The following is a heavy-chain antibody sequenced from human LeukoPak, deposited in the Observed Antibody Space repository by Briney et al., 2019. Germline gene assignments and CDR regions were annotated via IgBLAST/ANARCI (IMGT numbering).Heavy chain of an antibody. CDR2: IYPGDSDT. D-gene: IGHD5-24*01. Sequence: GESLKISCKSSGYSFPNYWIGWVRQMPGKGLEWMGIIYPGDSDTRYRPSFQGQVTISADKSISTAYLQWSSLKASDTAMYYCARSRRDGYNSAHDYWGQGTLVTVSS. CDR3: ARSRRDGYNSAHDY. CDR1: GYSFPNYW. V-gene: IGHV5-51*01. J-gene: IGHJ4*02.